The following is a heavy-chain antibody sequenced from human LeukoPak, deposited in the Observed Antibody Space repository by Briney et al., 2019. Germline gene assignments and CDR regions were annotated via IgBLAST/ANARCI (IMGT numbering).Heavy chain of an antibody. CDR1: GFTVSSKY. D-gene: IGHD6-19*01. CDR2: IYSDGST. J-gene: IGHJ4*02. Sequence: PGGSLRLSCAASGFTVSSKYMNWVRQAPGKGLEWVSVIYSDGSTYYADSVKGRFTISRDNSKNTLYLQMNSLRAEDTAVYYCARASGYSSGWPYYFDYWGQGTLVTVSS. CDR3: ARASGYSSGWPYYFDY. V-gene: IGHV3-66*01.